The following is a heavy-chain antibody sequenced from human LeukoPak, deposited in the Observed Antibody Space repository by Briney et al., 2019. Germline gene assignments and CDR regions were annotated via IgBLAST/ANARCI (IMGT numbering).Heavy chain of an antibody. CDR2: INHSGST. J-gene: IGHJ5*02. D-gene: IGHD4-17*01. CDR1: GGSFSGYY. Sequence: SETLSLTCAVYGGSFSGYYWSWIRQPPGKGLEWIGEINHSGSTNYNPSLKSRVTISVDTSKNQFSLKLSSVTAADTAVYYCARVTNYGDYWLDPWGQGTLVTVSS. V-gene: IGHV4-34*01. CDR3: ARVTNYGDYWLDP.